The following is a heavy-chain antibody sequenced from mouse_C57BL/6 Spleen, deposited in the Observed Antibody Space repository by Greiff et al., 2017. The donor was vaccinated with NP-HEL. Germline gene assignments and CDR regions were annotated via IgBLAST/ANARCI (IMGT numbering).Heavy chain of an antibody. D-gene: IGHD2-3*01. Sequence: EVHLVESEGGLVQPGSSMKLSCTASGFTFSDYYMAWVRQVPEKGLEWVANINYDGSSTYYLDSLKSRFIISRDNAKNILYLQMSSLKSEDTATYYCARYPSYDGYSYYAMDYWGQGTSVTVSS. CDR2: INYDGSST. CDR3: ARYPSYDGYSYYAMDY. CDR1: GFTFSDYY. V-gene: IGHV5-16*01. J-gene: IGHJ4*01.